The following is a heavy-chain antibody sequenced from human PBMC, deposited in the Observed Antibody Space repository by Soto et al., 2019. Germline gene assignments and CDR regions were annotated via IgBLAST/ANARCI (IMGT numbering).Heavy chain of an antibody. Sequence: QLQLQESGPGLVKPSETLSLTCTVSGGSISSSSYYWGWIRQPPGKGLEWIGSIYYSGSTYYNPSLKSRVTISLETSKHHFSLKLGTVPAADTAVYYCARRRLYGGFDIWGHGTMVTVSS. CDR2: IYYSGST. CDR1: GGSISSSSYY. CDR3: ARRRLYGGFDI. J-gene: IGHJ3*02. V-gene: IGHV4-39*01. D-gene: IGHD2-2*02.